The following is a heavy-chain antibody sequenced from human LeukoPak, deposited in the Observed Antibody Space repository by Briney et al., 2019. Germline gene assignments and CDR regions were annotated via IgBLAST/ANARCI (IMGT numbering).Heavy chain of an antibody. Sequence: PSETLSLTCTVSGGSISSGDYYWSWIRQPPGKGLEWIGYIYYSGSTYYNPSLKSRVTISVDTSKNQFSLKPSSVTAADTAVYYCARVEDTAMVPDYWGQGTLVTVSS. CDR1: GGSISSGDYY. D-gene: IGHD5-18*01. V-gene: IGHV4-30-4*01. J-gene: IGHJ4*02. CDR2: IYYSGST. CDR3: ARVEDTAMVPDY.